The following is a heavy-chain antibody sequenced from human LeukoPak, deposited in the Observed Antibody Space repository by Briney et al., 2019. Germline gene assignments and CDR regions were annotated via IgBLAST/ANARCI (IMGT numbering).Heavy chain of an antibody. J-gene: IGHJ4*02. V-gene: IGHV3-30*18. Sequence: GGSLRLSCAASGFTFSRYGMHWVRQAPGKGLEWVAVISYDGSNKYYADSVKGRFTISRDNSKNTLYLQMNSLRAEDTAVYYCAKSKGTTGTTGVDYWGQGTLVTVSS. CDR2: ISYDGSNK. D-gene: IGHD1-1*01. CDR3: AKSKGTTGTTGVDY. CDR1: GFTFSRYG.